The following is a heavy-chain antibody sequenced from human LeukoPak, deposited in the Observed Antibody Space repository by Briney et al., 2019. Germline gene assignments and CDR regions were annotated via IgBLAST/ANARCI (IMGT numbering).Heavy chain of an antibody. J-gene: IGHJ4*02. V-gene: IGHV1-46*01. CDR1: GYTFTSYY. D-gene: IGHD4-23*01. Sequence: ASVKVSCKASGYTFTSYYMHWVRQAPGQGLEWMGIINPSSGSTSYAQKFQGRVTMTRDTSTTTVYMELSSLRSEDTAVYYCARVRGGNYYFDYWGQGTLVTVSS. CDR3: ARVRGGNYYFDY. CDR2: INPSSGST.